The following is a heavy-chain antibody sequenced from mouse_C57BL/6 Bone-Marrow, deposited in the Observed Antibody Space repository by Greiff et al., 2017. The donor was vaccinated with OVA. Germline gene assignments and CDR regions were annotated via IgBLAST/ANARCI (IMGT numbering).Heavy chain of an antibody. V-gene: IGHV14-2*01. Sequence: VQLQQSGAELVKPGASVKLSCTASGFNITDYYMHWVKQRTEQGLEWIGRIDPEDGETKYAPKFQGKATITADTSSNTAYLQLSSLTSEDTAVYYCASYDYERAFAYWGQGTLVTVSA. D-gene: IGHD2-4*01. CDR3: ASYDYERAFAY. J-gene: IGHJ3*01. CDR2: IDPEDGET. CDR1: GFNITDYY.